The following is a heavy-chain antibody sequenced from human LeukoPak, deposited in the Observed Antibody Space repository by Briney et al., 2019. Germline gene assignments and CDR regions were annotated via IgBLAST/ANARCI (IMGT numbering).Heavy chain of an antibody. CDR1: GFTFSSYD. CDR3: AKGIAAAGRVFDY. CDR2: IGDSGGT. V-gene: IGHV3-23*01. J-gene: IGHJ4*02. Sequence: GGSLRLSCAASGFTFSSYDMSWVRQAPGKGLEWVSAIGDSGGTYYADSVKGRFTISRDNSKNTLFLQMNSLRAEDTAVYYCAKGIAAAGRVFDYWGQGTLVTVSS. D-gene: IGHD6-13*01.